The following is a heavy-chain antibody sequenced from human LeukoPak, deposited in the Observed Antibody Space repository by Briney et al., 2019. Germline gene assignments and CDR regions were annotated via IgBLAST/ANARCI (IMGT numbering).Heavy chain of an antibody. D-gene: IGHD3-10*01. J-gene: IGHJ3*02. V-gene: IGHV3-9*01. CDR1: GFTFEDYD. Sequence: PGGSLRLSCAASGFTFEDYDMHWVRQAPGKGLAWVSGISWNSGNRGYSDSVKGRFTITRDNANNSLYVQIDGLRTEDTAFYYCAKDTSWFTSAFDISGQGTMVTVSS. CDR2: ISWNSGNR. CDR3: AKDTSWFTSAFDI.